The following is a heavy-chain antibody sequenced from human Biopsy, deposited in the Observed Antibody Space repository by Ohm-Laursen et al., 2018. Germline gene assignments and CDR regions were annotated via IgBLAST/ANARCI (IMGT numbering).Heavy chain of an antibody. D-gene: IGHD1-26*01. V-gene: IGHV1-69*04. Sequence: SVKVSCKASGATVTSYAISWVRQAPGQGLEWMGRIIPFTGVTNYAQNFQGKVTISADKSPPTVYVELSTLKPADTAVYYCATDARWDPSLDAFHVWGQGTQVTVS. CDR3: ATDARWDPSLDAFHV. CDR2: IIPFTGVT. J-gene: IGHJ3*01. CDR1: GATVTSYA.